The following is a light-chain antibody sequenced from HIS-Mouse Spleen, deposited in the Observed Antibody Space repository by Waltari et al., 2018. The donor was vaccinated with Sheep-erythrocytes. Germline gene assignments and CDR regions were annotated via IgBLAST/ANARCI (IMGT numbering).Light chain of an antibody. CDR1: KLGDKY. J-gene: IGLJ2*01. CDR3: QAWDSSTAV. CDR2: QDS. V-gene: IGLV3-1*01. Sequence: SYELTQPPSVSVSPGQTASITCSGDKLGDKYACWYQQKPGQSPVLVIYQDSKRPSGIRVRFSGSNSGNPATLTHSGTQAMDEADYYCQAWDSSTAVFGGGTKLTVL.